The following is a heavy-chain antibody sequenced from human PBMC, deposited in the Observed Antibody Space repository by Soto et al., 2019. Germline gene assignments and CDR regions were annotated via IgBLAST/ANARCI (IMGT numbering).Heavy chain of an antibody. D-gene: IGHD4-17*01. V-gene: IGHV4-39*01. CDR3: ARHNGDYRTDAFDI. CDR1: GGSISSSSYY. J-gene: IGHJ3*02. CDR2: IYYSGST. Sequence: QLQLQESGPGLVKPSETLSLTCTVSGGSISSSSYYWGWIRQPPGKGLEWIGSIYYSGSTYYNPSLKSRVTISVDTSKNQFSLKLSSVTAADTAVYYCARHNGDYRTDAFDIWGQGTMVTVSS.